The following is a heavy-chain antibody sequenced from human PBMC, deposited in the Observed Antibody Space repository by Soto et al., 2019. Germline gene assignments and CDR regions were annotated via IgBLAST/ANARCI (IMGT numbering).Heavy chain of an antibody. J-gene: IGHJ4*01. CDR2: INSGGTGA. Sequence: EVQLLESGGGLVQPGGSLRLSCASSGFTYESYAMRWLRQAPGKGLEWVSGINSGGTGAHYADSVKGRFAISRDTSKNTLALEINSLRAYETGLYYCAISAAGLGGLFVVPSDYWGQGTLVTVSS. V-gene: IGHV3-23*01. CDR3: AISAAGLGGLFVVPSDY. CDR1: GFTYESYA. D-gene: IGHD3-16*02.